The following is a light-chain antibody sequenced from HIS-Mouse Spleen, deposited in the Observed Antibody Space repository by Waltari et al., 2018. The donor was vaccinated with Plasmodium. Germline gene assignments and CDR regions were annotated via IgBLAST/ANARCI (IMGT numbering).Light chain of an antibody. V-gene: IGLV3-21*02. J-gene: IGLJ3*02. CDR2: DDS. CDR1: NLGSKR. Sequence: SYVLTQPPSVSVAPGQTARIPCGGNNLGSKRVHWYQQKPGQAPVLVVYDDSDRPSGIPERFSGSNSGNTATLTISRVEAGDEADYYCQVWDSSSDHRVFGGGTKLTVL. CDR3: QVWDSSSDHRV.